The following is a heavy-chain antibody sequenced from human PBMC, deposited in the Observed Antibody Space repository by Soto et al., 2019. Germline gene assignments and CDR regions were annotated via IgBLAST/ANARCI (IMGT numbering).Heavy chain of an antibody. CDR1: GFTFSSYA. CDR3: AREPRTQVPGSGYDEY. Sequence: PGGSLRLSCAASGFTFSSYAMHWVRQAPGKGLEWVAVISYDGSNKYYADSVKGRFTISRDNSKNTLYLQMNSLRAEDTAVYYCAREPRTQVPGSGYDEYWGQGTLVTVSS. D-gene: IGHD5-12*01. V-gene: IGHV3-30-3*01. CDR2: ISYDGSNK. J-gene: IGHJ4*02.